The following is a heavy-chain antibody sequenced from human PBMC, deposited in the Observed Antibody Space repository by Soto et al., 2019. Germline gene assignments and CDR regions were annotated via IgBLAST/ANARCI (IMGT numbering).Heavy chain of an antibody. CDR2: ISSGGSHK. V-gene: IGHV3-30-3*01. CDR1: GFTFSSYA. CDR3: AIPYCSSANCYLYLYGLDV. J-gene: IGHJ6*02. D-gene: IGHD2-2*01. Sequence: QAQVVESGGGVVQPGGALRLSCAASGFTFSSYAIHWVRQAPGKGLEWVAVISSGGSHKYYADSVKGRFTISRDNSQNTLYLQMNSLGAEATAVYYCAIPYCSSANCYLYLYGLDVWGQGTTVTVSS.